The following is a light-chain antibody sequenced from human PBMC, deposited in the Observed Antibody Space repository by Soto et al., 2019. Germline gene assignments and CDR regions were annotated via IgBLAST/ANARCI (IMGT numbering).Light chain of an antibody. Sequence: EIVLTQSPGTLSLSPGERATLSCRASQSVSSSYLAWYQQKPGQAPRLLIYGASSRATGIPDRFSGSGSGTDFTLTISRLEPEDFAVYYCQQYDSSPFTFGPGNKVDIK. V-gene: IGKV3-20*01. J-gene: IGKJ3*01. CDR1: QSVSSSY. CDR3: QQYDSSPFT. CDR2: GAS.